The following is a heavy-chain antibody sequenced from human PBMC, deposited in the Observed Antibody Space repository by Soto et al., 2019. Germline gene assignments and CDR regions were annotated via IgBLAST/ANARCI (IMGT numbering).Heavy chain of an antibody. CDR3: ARGGALDGTSPPFNH. CDR2: INANSGDT. V-gene: IGHV1-2*02. D-gene: IGHD6-19*01. J-gene: IGHJ4*02. Sequence: ASVKVSCKASGYTFSGHYMHWIRQAPGQGPEWLGWINANSGDTDRAPKFQDRLTMTRDTSISTAYMELSRLRSDDTAVYYCARGGALDGTSPPFNHWGQGTLVTVSS. CDR1: GYTFSGHY.